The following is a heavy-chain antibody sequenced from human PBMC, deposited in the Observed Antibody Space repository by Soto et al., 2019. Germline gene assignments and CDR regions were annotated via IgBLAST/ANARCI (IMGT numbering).Heavy chain of an antibody. CDR3: ARAGTSVVVPAAIQFPHIDY. CDR1: GYTFNSYF. D-gene: IGHD2-2*02. Sequence: GASVKVSCKASGYTFNSYFMHWVRQAPGQGLEWMGVINPSGGSTSYAQKFLGRVTMTGDTSTSTVYMELSGLRSEDTAVYYCARAGTSVVVPAAIQFPHIDYWGQGTLVTVSS. J-gene: IGHJ4*02. CDR2: INPSGGST. V-gene: IGHV1-46*02.